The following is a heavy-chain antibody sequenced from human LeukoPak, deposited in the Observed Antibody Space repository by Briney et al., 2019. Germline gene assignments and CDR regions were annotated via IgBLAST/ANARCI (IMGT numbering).Heavy chain of an antibody. CDR2: IRSKANSYAT. V-gene: IGHV3-73*01. CDR1: GFTFSGSA. D-gene: IGHD1-1*01. Sequence: GGSLKLSCAASGFTFSGSAMHWVRQASGKGLEWVGRIRSKANSYATAYAASVKGRFTISRDDSKNTAYLQMNSLKTEDTAVYYCTSEDDVVDYWGQGTLVTVSS. J-gene: IGHJ4*02. CDR3: TSEDDVVDY.